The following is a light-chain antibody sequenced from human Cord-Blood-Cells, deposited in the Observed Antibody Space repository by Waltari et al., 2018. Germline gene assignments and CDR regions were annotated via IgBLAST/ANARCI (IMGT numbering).Light chain of an antibody. J-gene: IGKJ4*01. CDR1: QGISSY. CDR3: QQYYSYPLT. V-gene: IGKV1-8*01. Sequence: AIRMTQSPSSFSASTGDRVTITCRASQGISSYLAGYQQKPGKAPKVLIYAASTLQSGVPSCVSGSGSGTDVTLTISCLQSEDFATYDCQQYYSYPLTVGGGTKVEIK. CDR2: AAS.